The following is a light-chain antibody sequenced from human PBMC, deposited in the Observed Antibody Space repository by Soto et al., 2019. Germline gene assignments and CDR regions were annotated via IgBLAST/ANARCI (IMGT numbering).Light chain of an antibody. CDR2: DAS. CDR1: QSVSTW. V-gene: IGKV1-5*01. J-gene: IGKJ2*01. Sequence: DIQMTQSPSTLSASVGDRVTITCRASQSVSTWLAWYQQKPAKAPKILIHDASSLESGVPSRFSGSASGTEFTLIINSLQAEDFATYYCQQYNTSPYTFGQGTKVDIK. CDR3: QQYNTSPYT.